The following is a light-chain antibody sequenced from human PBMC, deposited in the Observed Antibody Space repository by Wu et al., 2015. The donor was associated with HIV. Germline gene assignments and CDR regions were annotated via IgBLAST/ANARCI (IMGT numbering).Light chain of an antibody. J-gene: IGKJ1*01. CDR2: GAS. V-gene: IGKV3-15*01. Sequence: EVVLTQSPAALSLSPGERAALSCRTSQSVSNMLAWYQQKPGQAPRLLIYGASTRATGIPARFSGSGSGTEFTLTISSMQSEDFAVYYCQQYNNWPGTFGQGTKVEIK. CDR1: QSVSNM. CDR3: QQYNNWPGT.